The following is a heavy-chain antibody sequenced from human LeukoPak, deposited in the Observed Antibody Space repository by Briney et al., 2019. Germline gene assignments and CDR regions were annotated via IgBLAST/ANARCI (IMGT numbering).Heavy chain of an antibody. D-gene: IGHD2-2*01. CDR2: LNSDGSST. Sequence: QPGGSLRLSCAGSGFTFSSYWMHWVRQAPGKGLVWVSRLNSDGSSTDYADSVKGRFTISRDNAKNTLYLQMNSLRAEDTAVYYCARRYCSSTSCLLDYWGQGTLVTVSS. CDR3: ARRYCSSTSCLLDY. CDR1: GFTFSSYW. J-gene: IGHJ4*02. V-gene: IGHV3-74*01.